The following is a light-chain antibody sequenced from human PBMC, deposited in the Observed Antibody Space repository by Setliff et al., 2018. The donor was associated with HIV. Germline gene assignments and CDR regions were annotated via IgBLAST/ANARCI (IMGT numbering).Light chain of an antibody. J-gene: IGLJ1*01. Sequence: QSVLTQPPSVSGAPGQRVTISCTGSSSNIGAGYDVHWYQQLPGTAPKLRINGDSNRPSGVPDRFSGSKSGTSASLAITGLQAEDESDYYCQSYDSSLSGYVFGTGTKVTVL. V-gene: IGLV1-40*01. CDR1: SSNIGAGYD. CDR3: QSYDSSLSGYV. CDR2: GDS.